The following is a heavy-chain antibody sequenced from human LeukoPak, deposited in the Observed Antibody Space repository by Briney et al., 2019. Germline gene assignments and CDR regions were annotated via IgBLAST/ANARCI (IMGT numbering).Heavy chain of an antibody. CDR1: GAAISTYY. D-gene: IGHD3-10*01. CDR2: ISYGTT. J-gene: IGHJ4*02. Sequence: SQTLSLTYSVSGAAISTYYWNSIRQTPGQGLEWIGHISYGTTDYNPSLESRVTISADTSKNQISLRLTSVTAADTAVYYCARDKAHTYGYYFDPWGQGTQVLVSS. CDR3: ARDKAHTYGYYFDP. V-gene: IGHV4-59*01.